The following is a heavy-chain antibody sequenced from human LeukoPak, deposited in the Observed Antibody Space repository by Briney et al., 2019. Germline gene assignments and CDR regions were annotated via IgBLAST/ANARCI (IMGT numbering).Heavy chain of an antibody. J-gene: IGHJ6*02. CDR3: ARAALINRNGSGSYHYYYYYGMDV. D-gene: IGHD3-10*01. CDR2: INHIGST. CDR1: GGSFSGYY. V-gene: IGHV4-34*01. Sequence: SETLSLTCAVYGGSFSGYYWSWIRQPPGKGLEWIGEINHIGSTNYNPSLKSRVTISVDTSKNQFSLKLSSVTAADTAVYYCARAALINRNGSGSYHYYYYYGMDVWGQGTTVTVSS.